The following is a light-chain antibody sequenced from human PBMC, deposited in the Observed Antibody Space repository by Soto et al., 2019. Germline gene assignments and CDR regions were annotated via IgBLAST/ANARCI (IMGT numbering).Light chain of an antibody. CDR3: QQYNSYSWT. Sequence: DIQMPQSPSTLSASVGDRVTITCRASQSISSWLAWYQQKPGKAPKLLIYKASSLESGVPSRFSGSGSGTEFTLTISSRQPDDFATYYCQQYNSYSWTFGQGTKVEIK. J-gene: IGKJ1*01. V-gene: IGKV1-5*03. CDR2: KAS. CDR1: QSISSW.